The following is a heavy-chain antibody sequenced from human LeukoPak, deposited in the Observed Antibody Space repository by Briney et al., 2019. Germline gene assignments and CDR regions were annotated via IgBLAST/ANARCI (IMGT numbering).Heavy chain of an antibody. CDR3: ARGGHDYGAY. CDR1: GYTFTDYN. J-gene: IGHJ4*02. V-gene: IGHV1-2*02. CDR2: INPNSGGT. D-gene: IGHD4-17*01. Sequence: GASVKVSCKASGYTFTDYNIHWVRQAPGQGLEWMGWINPNSGGTDFVQKFQGRVTVTRDTSITTAYIEVNRLTSDDTAIYYCARGGHDYGAYWGQGTLVTVSS.